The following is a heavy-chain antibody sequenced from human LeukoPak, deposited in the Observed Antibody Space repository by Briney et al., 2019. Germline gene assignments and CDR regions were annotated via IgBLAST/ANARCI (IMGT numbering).Heavy chain of an antibody. CDR3: ARYSRNYRFFDY. V-gene: IGHV4-31*03. CDR1: SGSLSTYDYY. J-gene: IGHJ4*02. D-gene: IGHD1-26*01. Sequence: SETLSLTCTVSSGSLSTYDYYWTWIRQHPGTGLEWLGYIHHSGTPYYNPSLKSRVTISVDTSENQFSLKLTSVTAADSAMYYCARYSRNYRFFDYWGQGTLVTVSS. CDR2: IHHSGTP.